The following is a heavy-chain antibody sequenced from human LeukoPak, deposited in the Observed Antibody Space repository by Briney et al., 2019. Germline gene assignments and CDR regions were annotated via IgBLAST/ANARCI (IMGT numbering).Heavy chain of an antibody. V-gene: IGHV3-7*01. D-gene: IGHD3-22*01. Sequence: QPGGSLRLSCAASGFTFSSNWMGWVRQTPGKGLEWVASINTDGSGKYYVDSVRGRFSISRDNAKNSLYLQMSSLRAEDTAVYYCAKDVSLAYYDSSANEDYWGQGTLVTVSS. CDR1: GFTFSSNW. CDR2: INTDGSGK. J-gene: IGHJ4*02. CDR3: AKDVSLAYYDSSANEDY.